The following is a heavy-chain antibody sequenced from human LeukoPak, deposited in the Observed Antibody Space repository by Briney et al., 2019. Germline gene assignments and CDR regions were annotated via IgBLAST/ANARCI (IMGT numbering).Heavy chain of an antibody. Sequence: PSETLSLTCAVYGGSFSGYYWSWIRQPPGKGLEWIGEINHSGSTNYNPSLKSRVTISVDTSKNQFSLKLSSVTAADTAVYYCARRLRYFDWYSRGAFDIWGQGTMVTVSS. D-gene: IGHD3-9*01. V-gene: IGHV4-34*01. CDR1: GGSFSGYY. CDR2: INHSGST. J-gene: IGHJ3*02. CDR3: ARRLRYFDWYSRGAFDI.